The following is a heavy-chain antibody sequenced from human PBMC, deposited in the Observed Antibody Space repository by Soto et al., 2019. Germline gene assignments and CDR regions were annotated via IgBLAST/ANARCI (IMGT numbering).Heavy chain of an antibody. J-gene: IGHJ4*02. D-gene: IGHD6-19*01. CDR2: IYYSGST. V-gene: IGHV4-59*01. Sequence: PSETLSLTCTVSGGSISSYYWSWIRQPPGKGLEWIGYIYYSGSTNYNPSLKSRVTISVDTSKNQFSLKLSSVTAAGTAVYYCARVSSIAVAGYYFDYWGQGTLVTVSS. CDR1: GGSISSYY. CDR3: ARVSSIAVAGYYFDY.